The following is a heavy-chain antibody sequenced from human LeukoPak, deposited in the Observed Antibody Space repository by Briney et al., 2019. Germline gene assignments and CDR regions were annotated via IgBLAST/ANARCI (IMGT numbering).Heavy chain of an antibody. CDR1: GGSISSYY. CDR2: IYYSGST. J-gene: IGHJ4*02. V-gene: IGHV4-59*01. CDR3: ARDGGGSNFDY. Sequence: SETLSLTCTVSGGSISSYYWSWVRQPPGKGLEWIGYIYYSGSTKYNPSLNSRVTISVDTSKNQFSLKLSSVTAADTAVYYCARDGGGSNFDYWGQGTLVTVSS. D-gene: IGHD2-15*01.